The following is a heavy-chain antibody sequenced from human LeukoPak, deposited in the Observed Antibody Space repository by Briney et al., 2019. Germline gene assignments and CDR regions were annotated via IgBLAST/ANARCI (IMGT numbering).Heavy chain of an antibody. V-gene: IGHV3-66*02. Sequence: GGSLRLSCAAFGFTVNTNFMNWVRQAPGRGLEWVSFIDNTGKTYYADSVKGRFTISRDNSKNTLYLQMNSLRAEDTAVYYCARLDIVVVVAASGLTNWFDPWGQGTLVTVSS. CDR3: ARLDIVVVVAASGLTNWFDP. J-gene: IGHJ5*02. CDR1: GFTVNTNF. CDR2: IDNTGKT. D-gene: IGHD2-15*01.